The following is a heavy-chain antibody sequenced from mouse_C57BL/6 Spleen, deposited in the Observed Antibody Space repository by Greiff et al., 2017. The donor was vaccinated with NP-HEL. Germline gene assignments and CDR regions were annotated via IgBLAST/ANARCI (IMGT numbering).Heavy chain of an antibody. Sequence: DVHLVESGGGLVKPGGSLKLSCAASGFTFSDYGMHWVRQAPEKGLEWVAYISSGSSTIYYADTVKGRFTISRDNYKNTLFLQMTSLRSEDTAMYYCARPGIVSKVYYYAMDYWGQGTSVTVSS. CDR3: ARPGIVSKVYYYAMDY. V-gene: IGHV5-17*01. J-gene: IGHJ4*01. D-gene: IGHD2-5*01. CDR2: ISSGSSTI. CDR1: GFTFSDYG.